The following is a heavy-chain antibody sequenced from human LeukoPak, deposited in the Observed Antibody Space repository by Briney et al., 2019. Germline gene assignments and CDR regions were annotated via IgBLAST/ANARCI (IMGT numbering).Heavy chain of an antibody. V-gene: IGHV1-2*02. CDR3: ARDGRVDTAMVTRDY. CDR2: INPNSGGT. CDR1: GYTFTGYY. Sequence: PGGSLRLSCKASGYTFTGYYMHWVRQAPGQGLEWMGWINPNSGGTNYAQKFQGRVTMTRDTSISTAYMELSRLRSDDTAVYYCARDGRVDTAMVTRDYWGQGTLVTVSS. J-gene: IGHJ4*02. D-gene: IGHD5-18*01.